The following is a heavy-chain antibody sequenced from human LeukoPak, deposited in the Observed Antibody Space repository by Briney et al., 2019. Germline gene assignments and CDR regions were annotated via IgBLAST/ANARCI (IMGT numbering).Heavy chain of an antibody. D-gene: IGHD4-23*01. CDR1: GFPFSSYW. J-gene: IGHJ4*02. CDR3: AREYGGNSAFDY. Sequence: GGSLRLSCAASGFPFSSYWMSWVREAPGKGLEWVANIKQDGSEKYYVDSVKGRFTISRDNAKNSLYLQMNSLRAEDTAVYYCAREYGGNSAFDYWGQGTLVTVSA. CDR2: IKQDGSEK. V-gene: IGHV3-7*01.